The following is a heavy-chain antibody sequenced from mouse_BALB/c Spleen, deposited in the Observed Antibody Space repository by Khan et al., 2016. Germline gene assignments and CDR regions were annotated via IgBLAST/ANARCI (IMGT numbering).Heavy chain of an antibody. J-gene: IGHJ3*01. V-gene: IGHV3-6*02. Sequence: VQLKESGPGLVKPSQSLSLTCSVTGYSITSGFYWNWIRQFPGNKLEWMGYISYDGYNNYNPSLQNRISITRDPSKNQFFLNLNSVTTEDTATYYCVRGELCFAHGGQGTLVTVSA. CDR2: ISYDGYN. CDR3: VRGELCFAH. CDR1: GYSITSGFY.